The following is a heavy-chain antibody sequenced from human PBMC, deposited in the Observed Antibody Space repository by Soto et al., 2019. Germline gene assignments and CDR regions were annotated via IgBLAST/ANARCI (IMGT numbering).Heavy chain of an antibody. CDR1: GFNFNTYF. Sequence: QVQLVQSGGGVVQPGRSLRLSCAASGFNFNTYFMHWVRQAPGKGLEWVAMIFPNGSDKEYADSVKGRFTISRDNSNNRINLQMDGLRPEDTAVYDCSRHGEHGSYCELAYWGQGALLTVSS. J-gene: IGHJ4*02. CDR3: SRHGEHGSYCELAY. V-gene: IGHV3-30*13. CDR2: IFPNGSDK. D-gene: IGHD1-26*01.